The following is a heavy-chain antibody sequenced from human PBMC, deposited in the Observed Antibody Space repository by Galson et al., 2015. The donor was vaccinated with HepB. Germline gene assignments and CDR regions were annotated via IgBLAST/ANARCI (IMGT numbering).Heavy chain of an antibody. D-gene: IGHD5-12*01. Sequence: SLRLSCAGSGFTFGDYTMSWFRQAPGKGLEWVGSIKSKGYGGTTEYAASVKGRFFISRHDSKSVAYLQLSSLTTEDTAMYCCTGDRKGGYGPFDYWGQGTLVTVSS. J-gene: IGHJ4*02. CDR1: GFTFGDYT. CDR3: TGDRKGGYGPFDY. V-gene: IGHV3-49*03. CDR2: IKSKGYGGTT.